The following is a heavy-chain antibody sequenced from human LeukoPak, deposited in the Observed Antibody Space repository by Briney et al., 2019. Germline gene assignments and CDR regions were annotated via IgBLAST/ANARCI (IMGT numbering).Heavy chain of an antibody. V-gene: IGHV3-30*03. CDR2: ISHDGNHQ. Sequence: GRSLRLSCVASGFTFNIHGMHWVRRAPNKGLEWVAVISHDGNHQYYGGSVKGRFTVARDNSKNTLYLQMNSLTVEDTAVYFCARDHSGWDYFDYWGQGTVVSVSS. CDR3: ARDHSGWDYFDY. CDR1: GFTFNIHG. J-gene: IGHJ4*02. D-gene: IGHD1-26*01.